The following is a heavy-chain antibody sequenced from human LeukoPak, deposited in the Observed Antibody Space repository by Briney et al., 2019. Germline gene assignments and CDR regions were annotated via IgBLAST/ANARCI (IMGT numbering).Heavy chain of an antibody. D-gene: IGHD4-11*01. J-gene: IGHJ5*02. V-gene: IGHV1-69*05. CDR1: VGTFSSFA. Sequence: TVKLSCKPSVGTFSSFAISWVRHAPGQGLEWRGGIMPIFGTATYAQRFQGRVTITTGESTSTAYLELSSLRSDDTAVYYCARGGWATVTTSWFDPWGQGTLVTVSS. CDR3: ARGGWATVTTSWFDP. CDR2: IMPIFGTA.